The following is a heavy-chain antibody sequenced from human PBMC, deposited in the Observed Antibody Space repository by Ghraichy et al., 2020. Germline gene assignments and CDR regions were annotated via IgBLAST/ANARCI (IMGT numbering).Heavy chain of an antibody. CDR3: AKDTLGYSYGPNWFDP. D-gene: IGHD5-18*01. CDR2: ISGSGGST. V-gene: IGHV3-23*01. CDR1: GFTFSSYA. Sequence: GGSLRLSCAASGFTFSSYAMSWVRQAPGKGLEWVSAISGSGGSTYYADSVKGRFTISRDNSKNTLYLQMNSLRAEDTAVYYCAKDTLGYSYGPNWFDPWGQGTLVTVSS. J-gene: IGHJ5*02.